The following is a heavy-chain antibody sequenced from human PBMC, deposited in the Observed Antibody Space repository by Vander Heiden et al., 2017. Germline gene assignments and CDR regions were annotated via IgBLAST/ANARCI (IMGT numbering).Heavy chain of an antibody. CDR2: IDPSDSYT. J-gene: IGHJ2*01. CDR3: ARLSANYYGTDWHFDL. CDR1: GYTFRNYW. D-gene: IGHD1-26*01. Sequence: EVQLLPSGAEVQKPGESLKIPCTGSGYTFRNYWINWVRQKPGKGLEWLGRIDPSDSYTNYSPSFQGHVTISVDNSISTAYLQWGSLKASDSGMYFCARLSANYYGTDWHFDLWGRGTLVTVSS. V-gene: IGHV5-10-1*03.